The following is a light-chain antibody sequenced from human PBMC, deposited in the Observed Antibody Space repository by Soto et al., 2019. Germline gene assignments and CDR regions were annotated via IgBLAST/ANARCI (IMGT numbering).Light chain of an antibody. CDR3: SSYTSSITLV. J-gene: IGLJ2*01. CDR2: EVS. Sequence: QSALTQPASVSGSPGQSITISCTGTSSDVGGYDYVSWYQQHPGKAPKLMIYEVSNRPSGVSNLFSGSKSGNTASLTISGLQAEDQADYYCSSYTSSITLVFGGGTKLTVL. CDR1: SSDVGGYDY. V-gene: IGLV2-14*01.